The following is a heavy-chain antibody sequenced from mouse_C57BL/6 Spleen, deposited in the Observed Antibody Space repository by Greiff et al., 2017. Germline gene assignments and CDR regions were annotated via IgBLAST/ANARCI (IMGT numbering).Heavy chain of an antibody. CDR2: IDPNSGGT. Sequence: QVQLQQPGAELVKPGASVKLSCKASGYTFTSYWMHWVKQRPGRGLEWIGRIDPNSGGTTDNEKFKSNATLTVAKPSSTAYMQLSSLTSEDYAVYYCARSRLLNAMDYGGQGTSVTVSA. CDR3: ARSRLLNAMDY. D-gene: IGHD2-3*01. V-gene: IGHV1-72*01. J-gene: IGHJ4*01. CDR1: GYTFTSYW.